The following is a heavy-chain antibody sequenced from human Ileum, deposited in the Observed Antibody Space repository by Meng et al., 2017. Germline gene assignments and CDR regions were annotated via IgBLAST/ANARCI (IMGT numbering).Heavy chain of an antibody. CDR3: ASLGPRTAAGRVYYFDY. J-gene: IGHJ4*02. V-gene: IGHV4-4*02. CDR1: GGYISSSTW. CDR2: SLHRGST. D-gene: IGHD6-13*01. Sequence: GQGVVEVSGNLSLTCSVFGGYISSSTWWMWVRQPPGKGVEWMGDSLHRGSTNYNPSLKSRVTISVDKSKNQFSLNLSYVTVANKALYYCASLGPRTAAGRVYYFDYWGQGTLVTVSS.